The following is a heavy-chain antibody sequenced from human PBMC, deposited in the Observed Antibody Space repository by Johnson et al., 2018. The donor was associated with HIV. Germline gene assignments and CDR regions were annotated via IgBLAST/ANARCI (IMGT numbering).Heavy chain of an antibody. J-gene: IGHJ3*02. V-gene: IGHV3-9*01. CDR2: ISWTSASV. Sequence: VQLVESGGGLVQPGRSLRLSCAASGFTFDDHGMSWVRQAPGKGLEWVSGISWTSASVAYADSVKGRFTVSRANAKNSLYLQMNSMRAEDTALYYFAKVADPYCGGDCYSWLFAFDIWGRGTMVTVSS. CDR1: GFTFDDHG. D-gene: IGHD2-21*02. CDR3: AKVADPYCGGDCYSWLFAFDI.